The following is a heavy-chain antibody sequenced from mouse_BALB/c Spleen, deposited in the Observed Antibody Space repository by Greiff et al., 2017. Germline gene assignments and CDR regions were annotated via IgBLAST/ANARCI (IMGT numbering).Heavy chain of an antibody. D-gene: IGHD4-1*01. CDR2: ISSGGSYT. V-gene: IGHV5-9-4*01. Sequence: EVMLVESGGGLVKPGGSLKLSCAASGFTFSSYAMSWVRQSPEKRLEWVAEISSGGSYTYYPDTVTGRFTISRDNAKNTLYLEMSSLRSEDTAMYYCARVRTGSYAMDYWGQGTSVTVSS. CDR3: ARVRTGSYAMDY. CDR1: GFTFSSYA. J-gene: IGHJ4*01.